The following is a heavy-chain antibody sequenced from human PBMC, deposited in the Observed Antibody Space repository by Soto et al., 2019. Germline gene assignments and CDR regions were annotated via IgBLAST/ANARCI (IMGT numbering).Heavy chain of an antibody. V-gene: IGHV3-33*01. J-gene: IGHJ3*02. CDR3: ARDRQQLVADAFDI. CDR2: IWYDGSNK. Sequence: QVQLVESGGGVVQPGRSLRLSCAASGFTFSSYGMHWVRQAPGKGLEWVAVIWYDGSNKYYADSVKGRFTISRDNSKNTLYLQMNCLRAEDTAVYYCARDRQQLVADAFDIWGQGTMVTVSS. D-gene: IGHD6-13*01. CDR1: GFTFSSYG.